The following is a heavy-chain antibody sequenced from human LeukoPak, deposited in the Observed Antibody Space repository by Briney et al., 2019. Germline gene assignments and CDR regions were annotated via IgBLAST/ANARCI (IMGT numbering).Heavy chain of an antibody. CDR3: ARAPMAITTSAFPDAFDF. D-gene: IGHD5-12*01. V-gene: IGHV4-59*01. CDR1: GGSISSYY. J-gene: IGHJ3*01. CDR2: VSYSGGT. Sequence: SETLSLTCTVSGGSISSYYWSWIRQTPGKGLEWIGYVSYSGGTNYNPSLKRRVSISLDTSKNQFSLKLSSPAAADPAVYYCARAPMAITTSAFPDAFDFWGQGTMATVSS.